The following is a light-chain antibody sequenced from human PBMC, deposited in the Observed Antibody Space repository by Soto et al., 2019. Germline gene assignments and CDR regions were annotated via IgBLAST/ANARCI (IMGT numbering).Light chain of an antibody. CDR2: AAS. CDR3: QQSARTPIT. V-gene: IGKV1-8*01. CDR1: QGISSY. Sequence: AIRMTQSPSSLSASTGDRVTITCRASQGISSYLAWYQQKPGKAPKLLIYAASTLQSGVPSRFSGSGSGTDFTLTITTLQPEDSATYYCQQSARTPITFGQGTRLVI. J-gene: IGKJ5*01.